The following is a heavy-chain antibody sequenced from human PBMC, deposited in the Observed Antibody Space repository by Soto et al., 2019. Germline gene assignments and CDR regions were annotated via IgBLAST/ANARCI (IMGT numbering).Heavy chain of an antibody. CDR1: GGSFSGYY. CDR2: INHSGSA. CDR3: ARASADRTGTAFFDY. J-gene: IGHJ4*02. V-gene: IGHV4-34*01. Sequence: PSETLSLTCAVYGGSFSGYYWSWIRQPPGKGLEWIGEINHSGSANYNPSLKSRVTTSVDTSKNQISLRLSSVTAADTALYYCARASADRTGTAFFDYWGQGTPVTVSS. D-gene: IGHD1-1*01.